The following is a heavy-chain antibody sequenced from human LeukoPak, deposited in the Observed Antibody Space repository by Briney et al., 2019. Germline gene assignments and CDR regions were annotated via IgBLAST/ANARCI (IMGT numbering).Heavy chain of an antibody. CDR2: ITPFFGRA. CDR3: ARDGRADAFDI. Sequence: GASVKVSCKASGGTFSRYTISWVRQAPGQGLEWMGGITPFFGRANYAQKFQGRVTITADESTSTAYVELSSLRSEDTAVYYCARDGRADAFDIWGQGTMVTVSS. J-gene: IGHJ3*02. V-gene: IGHV1-69*01. CDR1: GGTFSRYT. D-gene: IGHD2-15*01.